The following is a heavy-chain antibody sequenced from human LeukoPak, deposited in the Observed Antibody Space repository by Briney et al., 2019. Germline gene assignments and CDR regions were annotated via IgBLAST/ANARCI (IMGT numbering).Heavy chain of an antibody. V-gene: IGHV3-74*01. CDR2: INPDGSNT. J-gene: IGHJ6*03. D-gene: IGHD2-21*02. CDR3: ARVAYCGGDCYSLDYYYMDV. CDR1: GFTFTTYW. Sequence: GGSLRLSCAASGFTFTTYWMHWVRQVPGKGLVWVSRINPDGSNTAYAGSVKGRFTISRDNAKNTLYLQMNSLRAEDTAVYYCARVAYCGGDCYSLDYYYMDVWGKGTTVTVSS.